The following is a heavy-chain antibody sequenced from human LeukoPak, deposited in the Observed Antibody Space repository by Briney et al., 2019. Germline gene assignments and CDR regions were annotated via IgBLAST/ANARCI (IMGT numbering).Heavy chain of an antibody. CDR3: AKGDLYYDILTGSPFDP. CDR2: ISYDGSNK. CDR1: GFTFSSYG. D-gene: IGHD3-9*01. J-gene: IGHJ5*02. Sequence: PGGSLRLSCAASGFTFSSYGMHWGRKAPGQGLELEAVISYDGSNKYYSDSVKGRFTISRDNSKNTLYLQMNSLRAEDTAVYYCAKGDLYYDILTGSPFDPWGQGTLVTVSS. V-gene: IGHV3-30*18.